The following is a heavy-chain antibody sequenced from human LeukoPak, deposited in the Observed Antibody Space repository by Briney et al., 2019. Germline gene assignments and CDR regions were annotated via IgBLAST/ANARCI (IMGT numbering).Heavy chain of an antibody. CDR2: IYPGDSDT. J-gene: IGHJ3*02. D-gene: IGHD2-2*01. V-gene: IGHV5-51*01. CDR3: ARQGKGYRYCSSTSCSNHAFDI. CDR1: GYSFTSYW. Sequence: GESLKISCKGSGYSFTSYWIGWVRQMPGKGLEWMGIIYPGDSDTRYSPSFQGQVTISADKSISTAYLQWSSLKASDTAMYYCARQGKGYRYCSSTSCSNHAFDIWGQGTMVTVSS.